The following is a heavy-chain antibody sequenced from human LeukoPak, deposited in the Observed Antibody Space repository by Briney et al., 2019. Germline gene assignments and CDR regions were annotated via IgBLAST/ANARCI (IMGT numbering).Heavy chain of an antibody. Sequence: ASVKVSCKASGYTFTDYYIHWVRQAPGQGLEWMGWINPNSGDTHSAQKLQGRVTMTRDTSISTTYMELSRLRSDDTAVFYCARSLYSSGTYFFAYWGQGTLVTVSS. J-gene: IGHJ4*02. CDR1: GYTFTDYY. V-gene: IGHV1-2*02. CDR3: ARSLYSSGTYFFAY. D-gene: IGHD3-22*01. CDR2: INPNSGDT.